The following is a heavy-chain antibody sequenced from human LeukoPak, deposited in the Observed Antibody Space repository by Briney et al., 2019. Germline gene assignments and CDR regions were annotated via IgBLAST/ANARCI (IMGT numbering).Heavy chain of an antibody. V-gene: IGHV3-48*04. CDR2: ISSSSTI. CDR3: ARERSYDFWSGYYYYYYMDV. J-gene: IGHJ6*03. Sequence: GGSLRLSCAASGFTFSSYSMNWVRQAPGKGLEWVSYISSSSTIYYADSVKGRFTISRDNAKNSLYLQMNSLRAEDTAVYYCARERSYDFWSGYYYYYYMDVWGKGTTVTVSS. D-gene: IGHD3-3*01. CDR1: GFTFSSYS.